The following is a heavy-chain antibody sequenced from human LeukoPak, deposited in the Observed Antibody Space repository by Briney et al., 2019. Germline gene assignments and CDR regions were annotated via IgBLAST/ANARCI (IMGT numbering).Heavy chain of an antibody. Sequence: GGSLRLSCAASGFTFSNYAMHWVRQAPGKGLEWVTIISYDGSNKYYADSVKGRFTISRDNAKNSLYLQMNSLRAEDTAVYYCARAGYSSSWYAYWGQGTLVTVSS. CDR2: ISYDGSNK. V-gene: IGHV3-30*03. J-gene: IGHJ4*02. D-gene: IGHD6-13*01. CDR1: GFTFSNYA. CDR3: ARAGYSSSWYAY.